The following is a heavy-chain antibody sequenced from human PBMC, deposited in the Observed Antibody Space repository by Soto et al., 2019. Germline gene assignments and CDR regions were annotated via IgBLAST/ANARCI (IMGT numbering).Heavy chain of an antibody. Sequence: QVQLQESGPGLVKPSGTLSLTCVVSGGSITSSNWWNWVRQPPGKGLEGIGEISHSGTTNFNPSLKSRVTISVDKSNNQFSLKLSSVTAADTAVYYCARDGYYDTSGYFDFRAFDIWGQGTKVTVSS. CDR2: ISHSGTT. D-gene: IGHD3-22*01. CDR3: ARDGYYDTSGYFDFRAFDI. J-gene: IGHJ3*02. CDR1: GGSITSSNW. V-gene: IGHV4-4*02.